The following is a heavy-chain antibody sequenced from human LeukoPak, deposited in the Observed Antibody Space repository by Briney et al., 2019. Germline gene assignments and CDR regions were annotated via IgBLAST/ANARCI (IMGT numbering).Heavy chain of an antibody. CDR3: ARSFYDFDY. V-gene: IGHV1-18*01. CDR2: ISGDTGNT. D-gene: IGHD1-26*01. J-gene: IGHJ4*02. CDR1: GYINTTYG. Sequence: EASVKVSCKASGYINTTYGISLVRQAPGQGLEWMGWISGDTGNTNYAQKVQDRVTMTTDTPTSTAYMELRSLRSDDTAVYYCARSFYDFDYWGQGTLVTVSS.